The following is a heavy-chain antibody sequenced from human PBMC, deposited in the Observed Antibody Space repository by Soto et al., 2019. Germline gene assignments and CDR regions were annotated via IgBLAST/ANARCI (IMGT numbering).Heavy chain of an antibody. CDR2: ISGSGGTT. CDR3: AKHPVEAGPYYYYVMDV. V-gene: IGHV3-23*01. D-gene: IGHD6-13*01. J-gene: IGHJ6*01. CDR1: GFTFSSYA. Sequence: GGSLRLSCAASGFTFSSYAMSWVRQGPGKGLEWVSAISGSGGTTYYADSVKGRFTISRDNSKNTLYLQMNSLKADDTAVYYCAKHPVEAGPYYYYVMDVWGQGTTVTVS.